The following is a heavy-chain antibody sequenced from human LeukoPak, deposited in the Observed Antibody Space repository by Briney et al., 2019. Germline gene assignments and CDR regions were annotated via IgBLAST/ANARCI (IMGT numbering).Heavy chain of an antibody. V-gene: IGHV1-69*05. J-gene: IGHJ5*02. CDR1: GGTFNNYA. D-gene: IGHD2-21*01. Sequence: SVKVSCKASGGTFNNYAISWVRQAPGQGLVWMGGIIPVFGTAHYGQNFQGRVTITTDEFTSTVYMEFIRLRSEDTAVYYCARDLGKGNLGDSWGQGTLVTVSS. CDR2: IIPVFGTA. CDR3: ARDLGKGNLGDS.